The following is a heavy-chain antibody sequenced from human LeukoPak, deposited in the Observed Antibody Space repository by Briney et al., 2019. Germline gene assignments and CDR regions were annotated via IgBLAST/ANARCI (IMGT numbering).Heavy chain of an antibody. CDR3: AREYGDQGTRNFDY. D-gene: IGHD4-17*01. V-gene: IGHV4-4*07. J-gene: IGHJ4*02. Sequence: SETLSLTCTVSGGSISSYYWSWIRQPAGKGLEWIGRIYTSGSTNYSPSLKSRVTMSVDTSKNQFSLKLISVTAAVTAVYYCAREYGDQGTRNFDYWGQGSLVTVSS. CDR2: IYTSGST. CDR1: GGSISSYY.